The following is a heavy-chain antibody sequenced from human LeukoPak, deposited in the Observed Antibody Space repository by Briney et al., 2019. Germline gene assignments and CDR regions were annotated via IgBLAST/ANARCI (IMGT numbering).Heavy chain of an antibody. V-gene: IGHV4-59*08. CDR3: ARQSELGSLDY. Sequence: PSETLSLTCTVSGGSISSYYWSWIRQPPGKGLEWIGYIYYSGSTNYNPSLKSRVTISVDTSKNQFSLKLSSVTAADTAVYYCARQSELGSLDYWGQGTLVTVSS. J-gene: IGHJ4*02. CDR1: GGSISSYY. D-gene: IGHD1-26*01. CDR2: IYYSGST.